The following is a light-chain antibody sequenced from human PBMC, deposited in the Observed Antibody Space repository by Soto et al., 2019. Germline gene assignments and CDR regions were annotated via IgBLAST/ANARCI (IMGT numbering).Light chain of an antibody. Sequence: QSVLTQPPSVSAAPGQKVTISCSGSSSNIGKNFVSWYQQVPGTAPKLLIYDNTERPSGIPDRFSGSKSGTSATLGITGLQTGDEADYYCGAWDSSLRVEVFGGGTKVTVL. CDR1: SSNIGKNF. J-gene: IGLJ3*02. CDR2: DNT. V-gene: IGLV1-51*01. CDR3: GAWDSSLRVEV.